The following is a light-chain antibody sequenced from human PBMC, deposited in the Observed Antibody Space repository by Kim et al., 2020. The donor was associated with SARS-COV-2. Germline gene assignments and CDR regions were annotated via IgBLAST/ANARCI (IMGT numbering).Light chain of an antibody. CDR1: SSNIGNNY. Sequence: PGQKVTISCSGSSSNIGNNYASWYQHLPGTAPKLLVYDNNKRPSGIHDRFYGSTAGTSATLGITGLQTGDEDDYYCGTWDSSLSAVFGGGTQLTVL. CDR3: GTWDSSLSAV. J-gene: IGLJ3*02. CDR2: DNN. V-gene: IGLV1-51*01.